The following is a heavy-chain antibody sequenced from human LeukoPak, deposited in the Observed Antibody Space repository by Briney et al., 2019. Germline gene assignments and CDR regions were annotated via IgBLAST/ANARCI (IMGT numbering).Heavy chain of an antibody. J-gene: IGHJ4*02. Sequence: PSETLSLTCTVSGGSISGYFWTWIRQPAGKELEWIGRVYTSGTTYYNPSLESRVTISLDTFNIQFSLRVTSVTAADTAIYYCARGTEKTRISGYYSFDHWGRGLLVTVSS. CDR2: VYTSGTT. D-gene: IGHD5-12*01. CDR1: GGSISGYF. CDR3: ARGTEKTRISGYYSFDH. V-gene: IGHV4-4*07.